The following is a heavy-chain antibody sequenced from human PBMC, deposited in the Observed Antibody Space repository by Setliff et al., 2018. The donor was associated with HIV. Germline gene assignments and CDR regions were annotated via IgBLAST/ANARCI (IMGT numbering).Heavy chain of an antibody. CDR2: IYYSGTT. CDR1: GGSISSRTYY. D-gene: IGHD3-22*01. CDR3: VKHLSTDYYDWRDTGAFDL. Sequence: PSATLSLTCTASGGSISSRTYYWDCIRQPPGKGLEWFGSIYYSGTTYYNPSHKSRVTIAIDKSKNQFSLNLISVTAADTAVYYCVKHLSTDYYDWRDTGAFDLWGQGTMVTVSS. J-gene: IGHJ3*01. V-gene: IGHV4-39*01.